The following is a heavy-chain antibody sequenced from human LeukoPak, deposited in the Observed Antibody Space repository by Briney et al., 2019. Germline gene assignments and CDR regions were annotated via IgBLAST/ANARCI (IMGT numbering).Heavy chain of an antibody. CDR3: AKELNGYGYYFFDY. CDR1: GFTFSSYS. V-gene: IGHV3-48*01. CDR2: ISSSSSTI. D-gene: IGHD3-16*01. Sequence: GGSLKLSCAASGFTFSSYSMNWVRQAPGKGLEWVSYISSSSSTIYYADSVKGRFTISRDNAKNSLYLQMNGLGAEDTAVYYCAKELNGYGYYFFDYWGPGTLVTVSS. J-gene: IGHJ4*02.